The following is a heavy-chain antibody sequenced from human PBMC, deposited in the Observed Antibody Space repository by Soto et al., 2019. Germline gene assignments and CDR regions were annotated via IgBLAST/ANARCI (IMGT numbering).Heavy chain of an antibody. CDR1: GFTFDDYV. D-gene: IGHD3-22*01. Sequence: EVQLVESGGGLVQPGRSLRLSCAASGFTFDDYVMHWVRQAPGKGLEWVSGISWNSGSIGYADSVKGRFTISRDNAKNSLYLQMNSLRAEDTALYYCAKAYYYDSSGYHPFDYWGQGTLVTVSS. CDR3: AKAYYYDSSGYHPFDY. CDR2: ISWNSGSI. J-gene: IGHJ4*02. V-gene: IGHV3-9*01.